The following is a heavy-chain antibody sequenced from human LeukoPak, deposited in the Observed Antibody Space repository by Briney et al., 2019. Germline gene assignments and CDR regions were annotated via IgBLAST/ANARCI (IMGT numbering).Heavy chain of an antibody. D-gene: IGHD3-22*01. CDR3: ARDNGYDSSGPLFDY. J-gene: IGHJ4*02. CDR2: ISGSGGST. V-gene: IGHV3-23*01. CDR1: GFTFSSYA. Sequence: GGSPRLSCAASGFTFSSYAMSWVRQAPGKGLEWVSAISGSGGSTYYADSVKGRFTISRDNSKNTLYLQMNSLRAEDTAVYYCARDNGYDSSGPLFDYWGQGTLVTVSS.